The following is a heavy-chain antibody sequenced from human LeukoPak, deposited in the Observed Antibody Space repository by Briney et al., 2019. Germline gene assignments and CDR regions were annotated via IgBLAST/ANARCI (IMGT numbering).Heavy chain of an antibody. CDR1: GDSVSSYY. D-gene: IGHD3-10*01. CDR3: AREVLWFGEPEGP. V-gene: IGHV4-59*02. J-gene: IGHJ4*02. CDR2: IYYSGST. Sequence: PSETLSLTCTVSGDSVSSYYCSWIRQPPGKGLEWIGYIYYSGSTNYSPSLKSRVTMSVDTSKNQFSLKLSSVTAADTAVYYCAREVLWFGEPEGPWGQGTLVTVSS.